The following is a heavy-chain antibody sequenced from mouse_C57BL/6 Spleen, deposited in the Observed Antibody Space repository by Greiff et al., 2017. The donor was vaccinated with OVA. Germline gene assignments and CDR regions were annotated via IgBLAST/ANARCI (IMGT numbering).Heavy chain of an antibody. CDR3: ASDGTMAPFAY. CDR1: GFSLTSYG. D-gene: IGHD1-1*02. Sequence: QVTLKESGPGLVAPSQSLSITCTVSGFSLTSYGVDWVRQSPGKGLEWLGVIWGVGSTNYNSALKSRLSNSKDNSKSQVFLKMNSLQTDDTAMYYCASDGTMAPFAYWGQGTQVTVSA. V-gene: IGHV2-6*01. J-gene: IGHJ3*01. CDR2: IWGVGST.